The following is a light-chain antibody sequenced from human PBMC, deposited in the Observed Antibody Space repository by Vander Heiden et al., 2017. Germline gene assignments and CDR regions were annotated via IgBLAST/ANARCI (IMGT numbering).Light chain of an antibody. V-gene: IGLV2-11*01. CDR3: SSYAGSVL. CDR2: DVT. J-gene: IGLJ2*01. CDR1: SSAVGDYNF. Sequence: QSALTQPRSVSGSPGQSVTISCTGTSSAVGDYNFVSWYQQPPGKPPKLMIYDVTQRPSGVPDRFSGSKSGNTASLTISGLQAEDEADYYCSSYAGSVLFGGGTKLTVL.